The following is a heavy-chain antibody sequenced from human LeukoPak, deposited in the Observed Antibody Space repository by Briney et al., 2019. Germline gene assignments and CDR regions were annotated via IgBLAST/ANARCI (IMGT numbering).Heavy chain of an antibody. CDR1: GGSITSGTYY. J-gene: IGHJ3*02. D-gene: IGHD3-10*01. CDR3: AAGGSGSYPYDAFDI. CDR2: ILHSGST. Sequence: SETLSLTCDVSGGSITSGTYYWSWIRQPPGKGLEWIGYILHSGSTYQNPSLKSRVTISVDTSKNQFSLKLSSVTAADTAVYYCAAGGSGSYPYDAFDIWGQGTMVTVSS. V-gene: IGHV4-30-2*02.